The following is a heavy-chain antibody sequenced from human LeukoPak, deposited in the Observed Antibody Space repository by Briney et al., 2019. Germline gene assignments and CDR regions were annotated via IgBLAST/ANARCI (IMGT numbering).Heavy chain of an antibody. CDR1: GGSISSYY. J-gene: IGHJ4*02. CDR3: ARTVAKPYYFDY. Sequence: PSETLSLTCTVSGGSISSYYWSSIRQPPGKGLEWIGYIYYSGSTNYNPSLKSRVTISVDTSKNQFSLKLSSVTAADTAVYYCARTVAKPYYFDYWGQGTLVTVSS. D-gene: IGHD4-23*01. V-gene: IGHV4-59*01. CDR2: IYYSGST.